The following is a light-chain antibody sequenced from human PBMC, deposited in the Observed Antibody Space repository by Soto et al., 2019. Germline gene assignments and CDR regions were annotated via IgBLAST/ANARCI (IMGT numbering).Light chain of an antibody. J-gene: IGKJ3*01. CDR3: QQFNKWPPV. Sequence: EIVMTQSPVTLSVSPGERAXLSCRASQSVGRNLAWYQQKPGQAPRLLIYDASNRATGIPARFSGSGSGTEFTLIISSLQSEDFAVYYCQQFNKWPPVFGPGTKVDIK. V-gene: IGKV3-15*01. CDR1: QSVGRN. CDR2: DAS.